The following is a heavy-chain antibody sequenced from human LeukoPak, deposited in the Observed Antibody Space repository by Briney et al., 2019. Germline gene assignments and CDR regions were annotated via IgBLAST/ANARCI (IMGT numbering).Heavy chain of an antibody. J-gene: IGHJ4*02. D-gene: IGHD3-10*01. CDR3: ATGEWPQDY. V-gene: IGHV3-53*01. CDR1: GFTVRGNY. Sequence: GGSLRLSCAASGFTVRGNYMTWVRQPPGRGLEWVSLIYAGGSTYYPDAVTGRFTISRDNSRNTLYLQMNFLRADDTAVYYCATGEWPQDYWGQGTLVTVSS. CDR2: IYAGGST.